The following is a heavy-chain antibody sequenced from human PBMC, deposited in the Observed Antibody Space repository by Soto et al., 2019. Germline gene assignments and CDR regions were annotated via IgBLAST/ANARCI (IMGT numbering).Heavy chain of an antibody. V-gene: IGHV1-18*04. J-gene: IGHJ4*02. CDR2: ISGHNGNT. CDR3: ARQRAGERLFRWDYFDC. D-gene: IGHD3-3*01. CDR1: GYTFTSYG. Sequence: GASVKVSCKASGYTFTSYGISWVRQAPGQGPEWMGWISGHNGNTNHPQSLQGRITMTTDTSRNTVYMELRSLSSVTAADTAVYYCARQRAGERLFRWDYFDCWGQGTLVTVSS.